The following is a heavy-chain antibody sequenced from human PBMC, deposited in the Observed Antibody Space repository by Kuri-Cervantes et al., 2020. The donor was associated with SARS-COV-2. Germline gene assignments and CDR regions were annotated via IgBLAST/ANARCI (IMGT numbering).Heavy chain of an antibody. CDR2: ISGSGGST. CDR3: ARELRVLSGSNALDI. CDR1: GFTFSSYA. D-gene: IGHD3-9*01. V-gene: IGHV3-23*01. J-gene: IGHJ3*02. Sequence: GGSLRLSCAASGFTFSSYAMSWVRQAPGRGLEWVSAISGSGGSTYYADSVKGRFTMARDNSKNTLYLQMNSLRAEDTAVYYCARELRVLSGSNALDIWGQGTMVTVSS.